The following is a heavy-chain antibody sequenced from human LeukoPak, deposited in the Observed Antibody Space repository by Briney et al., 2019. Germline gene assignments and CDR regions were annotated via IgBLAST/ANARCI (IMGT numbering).Heavy chain of an antibody. Sequence: SETLSLTCTVSGDSIRRYYWSWIRQPPGKGLEWIGYIYYSGSTNYNPSLKSRVTISVDTSKNQFSLKLSSVTAADTAVYYCARILADGSGTYGMDVWGQGTTVTVSS. D-gene: IGHD3-10*01. V-gene: IGHV4-59*08. CDR3: ARILADGSGTYGMDV. CDR1: GDSIRRYY. CDR2: IYYSGST. J-gene: IGHJ6*02.